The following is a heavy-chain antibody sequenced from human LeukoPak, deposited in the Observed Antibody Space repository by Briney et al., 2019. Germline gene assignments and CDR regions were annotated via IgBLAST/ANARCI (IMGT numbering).Heavy chain of an antibody. Sequence: SETLSLTCAVYGRSFSDYSWSWIRQPPGKGLEWVGEINHSGSTNYNPSLKSRVTISVDTSKNQFSLKLSSVTAADTAVYYCARHSHDAEYFQHWGQGTLVTVSS. D-gene: IGHD2-21*01. J-gene: IGHJ1*01. CDR3: ARHSHDAEYFQH. CDR2: INHSGST. CDR1: GRSFSDYS. V-gene: IGHV4-34*01.